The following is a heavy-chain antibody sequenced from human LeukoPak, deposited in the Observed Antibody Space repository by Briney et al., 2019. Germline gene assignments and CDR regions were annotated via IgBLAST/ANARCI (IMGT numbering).Heavy chain of an antibody. J-gene: IGHJ4*02. CDR2: ISGSGGST. D-gene: IGHD3-9*01. Sequence: PGGSLRLSCAASGFTFSSYAMSWVRQAPGKRLEWVSAISGSGGSTYYADSVKGRFTISRDNSKNTLYLQMNSLRAEDTAVYYCARGLLRYFDWLLDFDYWGQGTLVTVFS. CDR1: GFTFSSYA. CDR3: ARGLLRYFDWLLDFDY. V-gene: IGHV3-23*01.